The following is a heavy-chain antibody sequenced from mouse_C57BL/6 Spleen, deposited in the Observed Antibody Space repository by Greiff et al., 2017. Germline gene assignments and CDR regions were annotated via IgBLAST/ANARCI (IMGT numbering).Heavy chain of an antibody. D-gene: IGHD1-1*01. J-gene: IGHJ3*01. Sequence: QVQLQQSGPELVKPGASVKISCKASGYAFSSSWMNWVKQRPGKGLEWIGRIYPGDGDTNYNGKFKGKATLTADKSSSTAYMQLSSLTSEDSAVYCCAREGGYYGGFAYWGQGTLVTVSA. CDR3: AREGGYYGGFAY. CDR1: GYAFSSSW. V-gene: IGHV1-82*01. CDR2: IYPGDGDT.